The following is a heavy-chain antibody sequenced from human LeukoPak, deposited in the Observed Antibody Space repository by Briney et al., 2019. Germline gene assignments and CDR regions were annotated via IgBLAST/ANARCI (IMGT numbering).Heavy chain of an antibody. V-gene: IGHV3-23*01. CDR3: ASRVVQGYYFDY. CDR1: GFTFSSYV. Sequence: GGSLRLSCAASGFTFSSYVMSWVRQAPGKGLEWVSAISGSGGSTYYADSVKGRFTISRDNSKNTLYLQMNSLRVEDTAVYHCASRVVQGYYFDYWGQGTLVTVSS. CDR2: ISGSGGST. D-gene: IGHD2-15*01. J-gene: IGHJ4*02.